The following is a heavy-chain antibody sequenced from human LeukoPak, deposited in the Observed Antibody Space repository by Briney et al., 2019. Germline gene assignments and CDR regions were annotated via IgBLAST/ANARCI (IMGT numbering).Heavy chain of an antibody. CDR2: IKEDGSEK. J-gene: IGHJ4*02. D-gene: IGHD3-3*01. Sequence: PGGSLRLSCAASGFTFSSYWMSWVRQAPGKGLEWVGNIKEDGSEKYYVDSVKGRFTISRDNAKNSLYLQMSSLRAEDTAVYYCVRDKSGYPALGGYWGQGTLVTVSS. V-gene: IGHV3-7*05. CDR1: GFTFSSYW. CDR3: VRDKSGYPALGGY.